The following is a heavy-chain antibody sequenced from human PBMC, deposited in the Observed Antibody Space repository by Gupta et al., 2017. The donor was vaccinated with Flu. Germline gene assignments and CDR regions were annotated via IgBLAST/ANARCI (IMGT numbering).Heavy chain of an antibody. CDR1: GFTFSSYS. CDR3: ARELLLAAGRLYYYYYGMDV. V-gene: IGHV3-48*02. Sequence: EVQLVESGGGLVQPGGSLRLSCAASGFTFSSYSMNWVRQAPGTGLEWVSYISSSSSTIYYADSVKGRFTISRDNAKNSLYLQMNSLRDEDTAVYYCARELLLAAGRLYYYYYGMDVWGQGTTVTVSS. J-gene: IGHJ6*02. CDR2: ISSSSSTI. D-gene: IGHD6-19*01.